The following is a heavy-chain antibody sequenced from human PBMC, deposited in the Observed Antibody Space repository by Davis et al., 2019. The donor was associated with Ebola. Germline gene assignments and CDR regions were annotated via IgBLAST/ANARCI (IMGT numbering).Heavy chain of an antibody. Sequence: GESLKISCKASGYTFTSYGISWVRQAPGQGLEWMGWISAYNGNTNYAQKLQGRVTMTTDTSTSTAYMELRSLRSDDTAVYYCARVGKDIVLMVYDYFDYWGQGTLVTVSS. CDR3: ARVGKDIVLMVYDYFDY. V-gene: IGHV1-18*01. CDR1: GYTFTSYG. CDR2: ISAYNGNT. J-gene: IGHJ4*02. D-gene: IGHD2-8*01.